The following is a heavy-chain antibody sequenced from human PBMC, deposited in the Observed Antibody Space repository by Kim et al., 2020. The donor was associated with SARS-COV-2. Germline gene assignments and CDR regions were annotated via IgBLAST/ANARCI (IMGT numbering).Heavy chain of an antibody. Sequence: SETLSLTCTVSGGSISSGGYYWSWIRQHPGKGLEWIGYIYYSGSTYYNPSLKSRVTISVDTSKNQFSLKLSSVTAADTAVYYCARSATDLWFGELSLRLDPWGQGTLVTVSS. D-gene: IGHD3-10*01. V-gene: IGHV4-31*03. CDR3: ARSATDLWFGELSLRLDP. CDR2: IYYSGST. J-gene: IGHJ5*02. CDR1: GGSISSGGYY.